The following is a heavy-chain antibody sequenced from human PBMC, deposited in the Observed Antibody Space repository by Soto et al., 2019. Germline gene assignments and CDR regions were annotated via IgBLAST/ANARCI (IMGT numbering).Heavy chain of an antibody. J-gene: IGHJ5*02. Sequence: PGSSLKISCKGSGYSFAGYWITWALQKPGKXPEWMGRIDPSDSQTYYSPSFRGHVTISVTKSITTVFLQWSSLRASDTAMYYCARQIYYSETGPNFQFGFDAWGQGTPVTVYS. V-gene: IGHV5-10-1*01. CDR1: GYSFAGYW. CDR2: IDPSDSQT. CDR3: ARQIYYSETGPNFQFGFDA. D-gene: IGHD3-22*01.